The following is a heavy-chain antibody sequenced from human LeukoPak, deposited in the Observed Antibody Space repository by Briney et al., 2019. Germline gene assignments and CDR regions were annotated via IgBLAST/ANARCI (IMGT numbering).Heavy chain of an antibody. CDR2: IYYSGST. Sequence: SETLSLTCAVSGGSISSYYWSWIRQPPGKGLEWIGYIYYSGSTNYNPSLKSRVTISVDTSKNQFSLKLSSVTAADTAVYYCATKGVPDWYFDLWGRGTLVTVSS. CDR1: GGSISSYY. CDR3: ATKGVPDWYFDL. D-gene: IGHD1-1*01. J-gene: IGHJ2*01. V-gene: IGHV4-59*01.